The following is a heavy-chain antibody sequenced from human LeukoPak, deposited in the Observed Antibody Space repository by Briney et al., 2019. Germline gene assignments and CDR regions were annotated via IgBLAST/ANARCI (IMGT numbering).Heavy chain of an antibody. CDR2: MYHSGKT. Sequence: SETLSLTCTVSGVSISSNYWSWIRQSPGRGLEWIGYMYHSGKTNYNPSLKSRVTISIDTSTNHLSLKLSSVTVADTAVYYCASGSSYYYDSSGYPNWFDPWGQGTLVTVS. J-gene: IGHJ5*02. CDR3: ASGSSYYYDSSGYPNWFDP. V-gene: IGHV4-59*01. CDR1: GVSISSNY. D-gene: IGHD3-22*01.